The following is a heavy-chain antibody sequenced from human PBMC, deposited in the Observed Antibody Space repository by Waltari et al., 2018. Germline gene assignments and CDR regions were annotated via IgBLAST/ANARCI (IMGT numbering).Heavy chain of an antibody. J-gene: IGHJ4*02. CDR2: IIPILGIA. Sequence: QVQLVQSGAEVKKPGSSVKVSCKASGGTFSSYAISWVRQAPGQGLEWMGGIIPILGIATYARKFQGRGTITADKSTSTAYMELSSLRSEDTAVYYCARGGVVVPAASFDYWGQGTLVTVSS. D-gene: IGHD2-2*01. CDR1: GGTFSSYA. V-gene: IGHV1-69*10. CDR3: ARGGVVVPAASFDY.